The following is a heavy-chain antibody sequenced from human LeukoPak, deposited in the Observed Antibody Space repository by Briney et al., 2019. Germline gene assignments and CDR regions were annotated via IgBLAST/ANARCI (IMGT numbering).Heavy chain of an antibody. CDR3: AKVNNDLNGMDV. CDR1: GFSLSTYW. J-gene: IGHJ6*02. CDR2: IKQDGSKK. D-gene: IGHD3-3*01. Sequence: PGGSLRLSCAASGFSLSTYWMTWVRQAPGEGLEWVANIKQDGSKKHYVDSVKGRFTISRDNAQNSLYLQMNSLRAEDTAVYYCAKVNNDLNGMDVWGQGTTVTVSS. V-gene: IGHV3-7*04.